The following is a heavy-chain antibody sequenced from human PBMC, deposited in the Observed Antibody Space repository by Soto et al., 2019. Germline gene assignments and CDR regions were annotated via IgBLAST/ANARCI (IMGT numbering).Heavy chain of an antibody. Sequence: SETLSLTCTVSGGSISSYYWSWIRQPPGKGLEWIGFFYYGASDKYNPSLKSRAAISVDTSKNQFSLKLNSVTAADTAVYYCARAPRRDGYNFFDFWGQGTLVTVSS. CDR1: GGSISSYY. J-gene: IGHJ4*02. CDR3: ARAPRRDGYNFFDF. V-gene: IGHV4-59*01. D-gene: IGHD5-12*01. CDR2: FYYGASD.